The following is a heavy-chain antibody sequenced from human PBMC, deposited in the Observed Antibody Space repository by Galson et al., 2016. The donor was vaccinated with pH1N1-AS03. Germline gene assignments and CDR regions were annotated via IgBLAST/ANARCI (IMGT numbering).Heavy chain of an antibody. CDR2: IYWDDDK. CDR3: ARPAGWLPDF. D-gene: IGHD3-9*01. J-gene: IGHJ4*02. Sequence: PALVKPTQTLTLTCTFSGFSLTTSAVGVVWIRQPPGKALEWLALIYWDDDKRYNSSLKSRLTITKDTSKNQVVLTMTNMDPVDTATYYRARPAGWLPDFWGQGTLVTVSS. V-gene: IGHV2-5*02. CDR1: GFSLTTSAVG.